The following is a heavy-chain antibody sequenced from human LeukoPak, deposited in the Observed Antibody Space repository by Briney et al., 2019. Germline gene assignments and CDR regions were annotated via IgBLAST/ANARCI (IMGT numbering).Heavy chain of an antibody. CDR2: INPTSGGT. V-gene: IGHV1-2*02. J-gene: IGHJ4*02. Sequence: ASVKVSCKAAGYTFTDYYIHWVRQAHGQGLEWVGWINPTSGGTTYAQRFQGRVTMTRDTSISTAYMELSRLRSDDTAVYYCARDVAARDYFDYWGQGTLVTVSS. CDR3: ARDVAARDYFDY. D-gene: IGHD6-6*01. CDR1: GYTFTDYY.